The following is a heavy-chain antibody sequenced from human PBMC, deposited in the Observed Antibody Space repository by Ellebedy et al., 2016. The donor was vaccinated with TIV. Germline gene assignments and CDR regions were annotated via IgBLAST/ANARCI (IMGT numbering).Heavy chain of an antibody. V-gene: IGHV3-53*01. D-gene: IGHD2-21*02. CDR3: ARLEGFRDPFDY. CDR2: IYSGGST. Sequence: GESLKISXAASGFTVSSNYMSWVRQAPGKGLEWVSVIYSGGSTYYADSVKGRFTISRDNSKNTLYLQMNSLRAEDTAVYYCARLEGFRDPFDYWGQGTLVTVSS. J-gene: IGHJ4*02. CDR1: GFTVSSNY.